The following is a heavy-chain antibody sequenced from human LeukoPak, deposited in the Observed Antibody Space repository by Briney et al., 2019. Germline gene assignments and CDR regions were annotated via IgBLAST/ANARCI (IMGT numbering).Heavy chain of an antibody. Sequence: SETLSLTCAVYGGSFSGYYWSWIRQPAGKGLEWIGYIYYSGSTNYNPSLKSRVTISVDTSKNQFSLKLSSVTAADTAVYYCARGYYYDSSGSGAFDIWGQGTMVTVSS. J-gene: IGHJ3*02. CDR1: GGSFSGYY. V-gene: IGHV4-59*01. CDR3: ARGYYYDSSGSGAFDI. D-gene: IGHD3-22*01. CDR2: IYYSGST.